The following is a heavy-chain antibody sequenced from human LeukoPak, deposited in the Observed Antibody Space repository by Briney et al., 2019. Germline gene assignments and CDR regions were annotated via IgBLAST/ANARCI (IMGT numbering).Heavy chain of an antibody. Sequence: GGSLRLSCAASGFTFTNYWMSWVRQAPGKGLEWVANLKQDGSQKYDVDSVKGRFTISRDNAKSSLFLQMKSLRAEDTAVYYCARIGYSSSSLDYWGQGTLVTVSS. CDR3: ARIGYSSSSLDY. CDR2: LKQDGSQK. CDR1: GFTFTNYW. V-gene: IGHV3-7*01. J-gene: IGHJ4*02. D-gene: IGHD6-13*01.